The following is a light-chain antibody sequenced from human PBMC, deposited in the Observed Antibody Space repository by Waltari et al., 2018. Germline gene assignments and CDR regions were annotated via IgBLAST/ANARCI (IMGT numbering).Light chain of an antibody. V-gene: IGKV3-20*01. J-gene: IGKJ1*01. CDR2: HAS. CDR3: QKYVSLPAT. CDR1: DSVGIY. Sequence: ETVLTQSPGTLSLSPGERPTLSCKASDSVGIYLAWYQQKPGQAPRLLIYHASNRATGIPDRFSGSGSGTDFSLTISRLEPEDSAVYYCQKYVSLPATFGQGTKVEI.